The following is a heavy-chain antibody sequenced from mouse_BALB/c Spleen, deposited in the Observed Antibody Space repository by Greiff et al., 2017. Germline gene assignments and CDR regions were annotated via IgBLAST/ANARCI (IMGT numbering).Heavy chain of an antibody. J-gene: IGHJ3*01. Sequence: EVNVVESGGGLVQPGGSLRLSCATSGFTFSDFYMEWVRQPPGKRLEWIAASRNKANDYTTEYSASVKGRFIVSRVTSQSILYLQMNALRAEDTAIYYCARDATYYPFAYWGQGTLVTVSA. CDR3: ARDATYYPFAY. D-gene: IGHD1-1*02. CDR2: SRNKANDYTT. V-gene: IGHV7-1*02. CDR1: GFTFSDFY.